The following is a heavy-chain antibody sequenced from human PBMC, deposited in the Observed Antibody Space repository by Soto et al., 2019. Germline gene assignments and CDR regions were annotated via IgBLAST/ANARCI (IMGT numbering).Heavy chain of an antibody. CDR2: ISTSSSPR. J-gene: IGHJ4*02. CDR1: GCTFRHYS. CDR3: ARDALRYYDSDGRHAG. V-gene: IGHV3-48*02. Sequence: GGSLRLSCAASGCTFRHYSMHWVRQAPGKGLEWVAYISTSSSPRYYADSVKGRFTISRDNDRKSIYLEMSSLRDEDTAIYYCARDALRYYDSDGRHAGWGPGT. D-gene: IGHD3-16*01.